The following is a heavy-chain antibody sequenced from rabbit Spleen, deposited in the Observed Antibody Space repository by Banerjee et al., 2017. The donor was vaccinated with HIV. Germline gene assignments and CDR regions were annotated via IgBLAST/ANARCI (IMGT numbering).Heavy chain of an antibody. CDR3: ARGDGYAYGGYDL. V-gene: IGHV1S45*01. D-gene: IGHD6-1*01. CDR2: IEAGSSGFT. CDR1: GIDFSSDSY. J-gene: IGHJ4*01. Sequence: QQQLEESGGGLVKPGGTLTLTCKASGIDFSSDSYMCWVRQAPGKGLEWIACIEAGSSGFTYFASWAKGRFTISKTSSTTVTLQMTSLTAADTATYFCARGDGYAYGGYDLWGQGTLVTVS.